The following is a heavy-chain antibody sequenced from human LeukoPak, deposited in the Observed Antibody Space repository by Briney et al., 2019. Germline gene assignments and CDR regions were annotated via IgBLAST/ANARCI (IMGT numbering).Heavy chain of an antibody. V-gene: IGHV4-31*03. Sequence: SETLSLTCTVSGGSISSGGSYWSWIRQHPGKGLEWIGYIYYSGSTYYNPSLKSRVTISVDRSKNQFSLKLSSVTAADTAVYYCARGGLTNWFDPWGQGTLVTVSS. D-gene: IGHD3-16*01. CDR2: IYYSGST. CDR1: GGSISSGGSY. CDR3: ARGGLTNWFDP. J-gene: IGHJ5*02.